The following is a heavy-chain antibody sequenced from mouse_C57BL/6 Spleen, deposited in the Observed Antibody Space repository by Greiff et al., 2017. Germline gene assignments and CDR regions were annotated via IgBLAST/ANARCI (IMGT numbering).Heavy chain of an antibody. D-gene: IGHD1-1*01. CDR1: GYTFTGYW. V-gene: IGHV1-53*01. Sequence: QVQLQQPGTELVKPGASVKLSCKASGYTFTGYWMHWVKQRPGQGLEWIGNINPSNGGTNYNEKFKSKATLTVDKSSSTAYMQLISLTSEDSAVYYCARSHYYGSSYFDYWGQGTTLTVSS. CDR3: ARSHYYGSSYFDY. J-gene: IGHJ2*01. CDR2: INPSNGGT.